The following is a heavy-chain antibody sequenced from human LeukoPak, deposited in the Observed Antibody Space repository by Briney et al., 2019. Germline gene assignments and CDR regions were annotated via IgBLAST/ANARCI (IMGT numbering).Heavy chain of an antibody. CDR3: AGGSSGWFPLGYMDV. CDR1: GFTVSSNY. CDR2: IYSGGST. Sequence: PGGSLRLSCAASGFTVSSNYMSWVRQAPGKGLEWVSVIYSGGSTYYADSVKGRFTISRDNSKNTLYLQMNSLRAEDTAVYYCAGGSSGWFPLGYMDVWGKGTTVTVSS. J-gene: IGHJ6*03. D-gene: IGHD6-19*01. V-gene: IGHV3-53*01.